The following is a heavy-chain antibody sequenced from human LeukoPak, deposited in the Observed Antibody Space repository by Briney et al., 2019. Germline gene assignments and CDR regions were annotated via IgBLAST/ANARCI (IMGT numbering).Heavy chain of an antibody. V-gene: IGHV3-48*04. J-gene: IGHJ4*02. D-gene: IGHD6-13*01. CDR3: ASLGIAAAGKGDY. Sequence: PGGSLRLSCAASGFTFSGYGMNWVRQAPGKGLEWISYISSSTGSMYYADSVKGRFTISRDNAKNSLYLQMNSLRAEDTAVYYCASLGIAAAGKGDYWGQGTLVTVSS. CDR1: GFTFSGYG. CDR2: ISSSTGSM.